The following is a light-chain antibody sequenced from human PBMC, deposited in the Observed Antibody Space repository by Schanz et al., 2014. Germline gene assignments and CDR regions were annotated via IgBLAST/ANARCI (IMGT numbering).Light chain of an antibody. Sequence: QSALIQPPSVSGSPGQSVTISCTGTSSDVGSYDYVSWYQHHPGTVPKPIIFNVNTQPSGVPDRFSGSKSGNTASMTISGLQPEDEADYYCSSYAGSYTLVFGGGTKLTVL. CDR3: SSYAGSYTLV. CDR1: SSDVGSYDY. V-gene: IGLV2-11*01. J-gene: IGLJ2*01. CDR2: NVN.